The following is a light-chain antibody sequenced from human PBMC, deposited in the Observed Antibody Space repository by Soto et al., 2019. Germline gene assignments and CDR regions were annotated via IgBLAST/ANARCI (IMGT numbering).Light chain of an antibody. CDR1: QSFRGL. CDR3: QPRHMWPIT. CDR2: DAY. V-gene: IGKV3-11*01. J-gene: IGKJ5*01. Sequence: EVVLTQSPVTVSLSPGERSTLSCRASQSFRGLLAWYQQKPGQAPRLLIYDAYNRATGIPPRFSGSGSGTDFTLTISSLEPEDSAVYYCQPRHMWPITFGQGTRLEI.